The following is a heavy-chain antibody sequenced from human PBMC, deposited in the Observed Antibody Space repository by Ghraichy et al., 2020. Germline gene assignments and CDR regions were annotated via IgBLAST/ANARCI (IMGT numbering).Heavy chain of an antibody. Sequence: GKSLNISCVGSGFTFNRYSITWVRQAPGKGLEWVSCISSSGAYTYYADSVKGRFTISRDNAQNSLSLQMNSLSAEDTAVYYCARDRRENYYGPGTYYYGMDVWGQGTTVTVSS. CDR2: ISSSGAYT. V-gene: IGHV3-21*01. J-gene: IGHJ6*02. CDR1: GFTFNRYS. D-gene: IGHD3-10*01. CDR3: ARDRRENYYGPGTYYYGMDV.